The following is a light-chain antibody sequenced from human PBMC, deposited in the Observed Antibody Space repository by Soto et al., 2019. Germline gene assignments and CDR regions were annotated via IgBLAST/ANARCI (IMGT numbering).Light chain of an antibody. J-gene: IGKJ4*01. CDR3: QKYNSAPLT. V-gene: IGKV1-27*01. CDR2: AAS. Sequence: DIQMTQSPSSLSASVGDRVTITCRASQGISNYLAWYQQKPGKDPKLLIYAASTLQSGVPSRFSGSGSGTDFPLPISSLQPDDVATYYCQKYNSAPLTVGGGPKVEIK. CDR1: QGISNY.